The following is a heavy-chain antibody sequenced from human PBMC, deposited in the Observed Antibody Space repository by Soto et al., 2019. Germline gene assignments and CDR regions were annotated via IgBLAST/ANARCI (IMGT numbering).Heavy chain of an antibody. CDR3: AREGRKCSGGSCYSLRYYYGMDV. CDR2: IYHSGST. CDR1: GGSISSGGYS. D-gene: IGHD2-15*01. Sequence: SETLSLTCAVSGGSISSGGYSWSWIRQPPGKGLEWIGYIYHSGSTYYNPSLKSRVTISVDTSKNQFSLKLSSVTAADTAVYYCAREGRKCSGGSCYSLRYYYGMDVWGQGTTVTVSS. V-gene: IGHV4-30-2*01. J-gene: IGHJ6*02.